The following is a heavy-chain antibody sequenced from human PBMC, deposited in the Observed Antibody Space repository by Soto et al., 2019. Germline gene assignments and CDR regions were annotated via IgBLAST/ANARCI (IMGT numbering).Heavy chain of an antibody. D-gene: IGHD1-1*01. CDR3: ARGEGMTTGYFDY. CDR2: ITSHGHIT. V-gene: IGHV3-64D*06. J-gene: IGHJ4*02. Sequence: GGSLRLSCSASGFTFSNYDMVWVRQAPGKGLEYISAITSHGHITYYADSVKGRFTISRDNSKNTLSLQMSSLRGDDTAMYYCARGEGMTTGYFDYWGQGTLVTVSS. CDR1: GFTFSNYD.